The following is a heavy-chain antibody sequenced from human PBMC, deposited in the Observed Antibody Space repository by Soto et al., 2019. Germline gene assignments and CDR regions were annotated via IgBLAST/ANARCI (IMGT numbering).Heavy chain of an antibody. J-gene: IGHJ6*02. Sequence: PGGSLRLSCAASGFTFSSYSMNWVRQAPGKGLEWVAVISYDGSNKYYADSVKGRFTISRDNSKNTLYLQMNSLRAEDTAVFYCARELFPHSVGMDVWGQGTTVTVSS. CDR2: ISYDGSNK. CDR1: GFTFSSYS. V-gene: IGHV3-30*03. CDR3: ARELFPHSVGMDV.